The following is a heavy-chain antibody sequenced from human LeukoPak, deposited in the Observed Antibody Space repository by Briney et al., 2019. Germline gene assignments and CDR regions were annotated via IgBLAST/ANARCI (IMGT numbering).Heavy chain of an antibody. V-gene: IGHV3-30*18. CDR1: GFTFSTYG. CDR3: AKHPGGFTGIVNYYYMDV. CDR2: ISFDENNK. D-gene: IGHD3-16*02. J-gene: IGHJ6*03. Sequence: GGSLRLSCEASGFTFSTYGMHWVRQAPGEGLEWVAIISFDENNKYYADSVKGRFTISRDNSKNTLYLQMNSLRLEDTAVYYCAKHPGGFTGIVNYYYMDVWGEGTTVTVSS.